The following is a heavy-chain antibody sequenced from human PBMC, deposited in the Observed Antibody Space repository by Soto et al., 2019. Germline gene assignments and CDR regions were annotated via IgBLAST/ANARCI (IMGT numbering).Heavy chain of an antibody. CDR3: AKGDWSGYYTSYWYFDL. D-gene: IGHD3-3*01. CDR1: GFTFSSYA. J-gene: IGHJ2*01. V-gene: IGHV3-23*01. Sequence: EVQLLESGGGLVQPGGSLRLSCAASGFTFSSYAMNWVRQAPGRGLEWVSGISGSGDNTYYGDSVKGRFTISRDNSKNTLYLQMHSLRAEDTAVYYCAKGDWSGYYTSYWYFDLWGRGTLVTVSS. CDR2: ISGSGDNT.